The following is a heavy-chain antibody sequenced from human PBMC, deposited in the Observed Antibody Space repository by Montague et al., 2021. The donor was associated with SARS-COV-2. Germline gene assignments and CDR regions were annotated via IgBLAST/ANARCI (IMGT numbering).Heavy chain of an antibody. CDR2: VYYSGYT. V-gene: IGHV4-39*01. Sequence: SETLSLTCTVSGDSVSSSDHYWGWIRQPPGKGLEWLGIVYYSGYTYYNPSVKGRVTISIDASKNQFSLKLNSLTATDTAIYHCARRRLREDYFDFWAREPCSPSPQ. CDR3: ARRRLREDYFDF. J-gene: IGHJ4*02. CDR1: GDSVSSSDHY. D-gene: IGHD4-17*01.